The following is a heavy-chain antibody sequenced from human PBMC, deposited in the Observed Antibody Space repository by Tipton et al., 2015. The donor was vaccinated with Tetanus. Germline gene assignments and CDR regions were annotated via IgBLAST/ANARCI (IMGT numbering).Heavy chain of an antibody. CDR1: GFALSPYT. V-gene: IGHV3-30-3*01. Sequence: QLVQSGGGVVQPGRSLRLSCAASGFALSPYTFHWVRQAPGKGLEWVALISYDGITNYYADSVKGRFIISRDNSKNTLNLHMNSLSSEDTAVYYCARGVIRCTGGDCFKYFFYGMDVWGQGTTVTVSS. CDR3: ARGVIRCTGGDCFKYFFYGMDV. CDR2: ISYDGITN. J-gene: IGHJ6*02. D-gene: IGHD2-21*02.